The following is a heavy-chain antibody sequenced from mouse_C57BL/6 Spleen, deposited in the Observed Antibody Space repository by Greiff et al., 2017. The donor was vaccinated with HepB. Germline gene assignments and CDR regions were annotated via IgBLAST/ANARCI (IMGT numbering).Heavy chain of an antibody. CDR3: ARGGLRHFDY. Sequence: EVHLVESGPGLVKPSQSLSLTCSVTGYSITSGYYWNWIRQFPGNKLEWMGYISYDGSNNYNPSLKNRISITRDTSKNQFFLKLNSVTTEDTATYYCARGGLRHFDYWGQGTTLTVSS. J-gene: IGHJ2*01. CDR1: GYSITSGYY. V-gene: IGHV3-6*01. D-gene: IGHD2-4*01. CDR2: ISYDGSN.